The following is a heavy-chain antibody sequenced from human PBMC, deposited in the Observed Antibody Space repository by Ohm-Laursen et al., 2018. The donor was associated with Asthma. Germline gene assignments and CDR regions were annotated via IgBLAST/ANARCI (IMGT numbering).Heavy chain of an antibody. CDR2: ISHSGAA. CDR1: GGSINNYW. D-gene: IGHD6-19*01. Sequence: PGTLSLTCVLSGGSINNYWWSWVHQPPGKGLEWIGEISHSGAASFNPSLTSRVTISLDKSKTHFSLELTSVTAADTAVYYCARSTGWYRLDLWGQGTLVTVSS. J-gene: IGHJ5*02. CDR3: ARSTGWYRLDL. V-gene: IGHV4-4*03.